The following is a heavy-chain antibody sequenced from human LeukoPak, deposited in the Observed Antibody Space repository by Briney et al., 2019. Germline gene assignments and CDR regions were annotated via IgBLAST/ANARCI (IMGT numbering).Heavy chain of an antibody. J-gene: IGHJ4*02. CDR2: MNPNSGNT. D-gene: IGHD3-10*01. Sequence: GASVKVSCKASGYTFTSYDINWVRQATGQGLEWMGRMNPNSGNTGYAQKFQGRVTMTRNTSISTAYMELSSLRSEDTAVYYCARAPPISYGSGSYYVYWGQGTLVTVSS. CDR1: GYTFTSYD. V-gene: IGHV1-8*01. CDR3: ARAPPISYGSGSYYVY.